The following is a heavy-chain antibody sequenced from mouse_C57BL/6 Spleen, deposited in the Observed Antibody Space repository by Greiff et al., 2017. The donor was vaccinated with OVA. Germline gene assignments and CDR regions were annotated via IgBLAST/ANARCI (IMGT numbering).Heavy chain of an antibody. CDR1: GFSLTSYG. Sequence: VQLQQSGPGLVQPSQSLSITCTVSGFSLTSYGVHWVRPSPGKGLAWLGVIWRGGSTDYNAAFMSRLSLTKDNSKSQVFFKMNSLQADDTAIYYCAKKGDYGAMDYWGQGTSVTVSS. J-gene: IGHJ4*01. D-gene: IGHD1-1*02. CDR2: IWRGGST. V-gene: IGHV2-5*01. CDR3: AKKGDYGAMDY.